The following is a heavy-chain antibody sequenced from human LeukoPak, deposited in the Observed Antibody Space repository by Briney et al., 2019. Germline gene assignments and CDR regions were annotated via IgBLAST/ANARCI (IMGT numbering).Heavy chain of an antibody. V-gene: IGHV1-69*01. D-gene: IGHD2-21*02. CDR3: ARGWLAETTVVTPYNY. CDR2: ITPIFRTP. J-gene: IGHJ4*02. Sequence: SVTVSCMASGGTFSNTTTNWVRQAPGQGLEWMGGITPIFRTPNDAQKFQGRVTITAVESMSTAYMELSSLRSEDTAVYYCARGWLAETTVVTPYNYWGQGTLVTVSS. CDR1: GGTFSNTT.